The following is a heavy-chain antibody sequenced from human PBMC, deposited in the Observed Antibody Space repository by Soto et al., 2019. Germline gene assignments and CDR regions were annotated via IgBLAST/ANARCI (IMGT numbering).Heavy chain of an antibody. J-gene: IGHJ6*02. CDR2: ISYDGSNK. D-gene: IGHD5-18*01. V-gene: IGHV3-30-3*01. Sequence: QVQLVESGGGVVQPGRSLRLSCAASGFTFSSYAMHWVRQAPGKGLEWVAVISYDGSNKYYADSVKGRFTISRDNSKNTLYLQMNSLRAEDTAVYYCARSRRPYSGRSYGMDVWGQGTTVTVSS. CDR3: ARSRRPYSGRSYGMDV. CDR1: GFTFSSYA.